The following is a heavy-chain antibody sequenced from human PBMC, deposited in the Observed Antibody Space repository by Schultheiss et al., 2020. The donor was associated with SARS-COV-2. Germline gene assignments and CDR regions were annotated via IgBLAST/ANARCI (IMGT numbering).Heavy chain of an antibody. CDR3: ARDGYNGPYDY. CDR1: GGSISSYY. V-gene: IGHV4-59*05. Sequence: ETLSLTCTVSGGSISSYYWSWIRQPPGKGLEWIGSIYYSGSTYYNPSLKSRVTISVDTSKNQFSLKLSSVTAADTAVYYCARDGYNGPYDYWGQGTLVTVSS. D-gene: IGHD5-24*01. J-gene: IGHJ4*02. CDR2: IYYSGST.